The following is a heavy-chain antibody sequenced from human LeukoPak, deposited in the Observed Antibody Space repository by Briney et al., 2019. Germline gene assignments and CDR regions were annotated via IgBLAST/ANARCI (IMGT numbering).Heavy chain of an antibody. D-gene: IGHD3-22*01. J-gene: IGHJ6*03. CDR2: IKQDGSEK. Sequence: PGGSLRLSCAASGFTFSSYWMSWVRQAPGKGLEWVANIKQDGSEKYYVDSVKGRFTISRDNAKNSLYLQMNSLRAEDTAVYYCAREGPSGDSSGYYGRYYYYYMDVWGKGTTVTVSS. CDR3: AREGPSGDSSGYYGRYYYYYMDV. V-gene: IGHV3-7*01. CDR1: GFTFSSYW.